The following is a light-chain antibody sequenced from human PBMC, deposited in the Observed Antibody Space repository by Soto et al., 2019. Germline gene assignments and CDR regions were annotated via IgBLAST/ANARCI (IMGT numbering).Light chain of an antibody. CDR3: QQYGSSPPWT. CDR1: QSVSSSY. J-gene: IGKJ1*01. Sequence: EIVLTQSPGTLSLSPGERATLSCRASQSVSSSYLAWYQQKPGQAPRHLIYGASSRATGIPDRFNGSRSGTDFTLTISKLEPEDLAVYYCQQYGSSPPWTFGQGTKVEIK. V-gene: IGKV3-20*01. CDR2: GAS.